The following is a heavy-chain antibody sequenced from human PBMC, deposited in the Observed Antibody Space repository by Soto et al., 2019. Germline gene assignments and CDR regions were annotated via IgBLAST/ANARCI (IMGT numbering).Heavy chain of an antibody. J-gene: IGHJ4*02. CDR3: ATRIFGVVIMSYFDN. V-gene: IGHV1-69*13. Sequence: VKVSCKASGGTFSSYAISWVRQAPGQGLEWMGRIIPIFGTANYAQKFQGRVTITADESTSTAYMELSSLRSEDTAMYYCATRIFGVVIMSYFDNWGQGTQVTAPQ. CDR2: IIPIFGTA. CDR1: GGTFSSYA. D-gene: IGHD3-3*01.